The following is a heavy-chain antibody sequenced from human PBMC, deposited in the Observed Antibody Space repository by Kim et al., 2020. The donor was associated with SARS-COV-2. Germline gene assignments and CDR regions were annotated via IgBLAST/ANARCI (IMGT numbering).Heavy chain of an antibody. CDR2: ISWDGGST. D-gene: IGHD3-10*01. J-gene: IGHJ4*02. CDR3: AKIVYGSGSYSDY. CDR1: GFTFDDYT. V-gene: IGHV3-43*01. Sequence: GGSLRLSCAASGFTFDDYTMHWVRQAPGKGLEWVSLISWDGGSTYYADSVKGRFTISRDKSKNSLYLQMNSLRTEDTALYYCAKIVYGSGSYSDYWGQGTLVTVSS.